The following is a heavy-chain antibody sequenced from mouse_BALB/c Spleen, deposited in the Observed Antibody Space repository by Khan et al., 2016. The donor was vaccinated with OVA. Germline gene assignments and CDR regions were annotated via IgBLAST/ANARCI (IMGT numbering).Heavy chain of an antibody. CDR1: GYTFTNYG. CDR2: INTNTGEP. V-gene: IGHV9-3*02. CDR3: DRGNYYGSNSWFAY. D-gene: IGHD1-1*01. J-gene: IGHJ3*01. Sequence: QIQLVQSGPELKKPGETVKISCKASGYTFTNYGINWVKQAPGKGLKWMGWINTNTGEPTYAEEFKGRFAFSLDTSASTAYLQLNNLKTEDTATDVGDRGNYYGSNSWFAYWGQGTLVTVSA.